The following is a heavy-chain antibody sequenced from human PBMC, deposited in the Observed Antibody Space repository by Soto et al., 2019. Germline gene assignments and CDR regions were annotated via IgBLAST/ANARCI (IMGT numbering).Heavy chain of an antibody. J-gene: IGHJ6*02. CDR3: ARDYRSGAGTSGYSSYGMDV. V-gene: IGHV3-66*01. D-gene: IGHD6-19*01. CDR1: GFTVSSNS. Sequence: EVPLVESGGGLVQPGGSLRLSCAASGFTVSSNSMSWVRQAPGKGLEWVSVIYSGGSTYYADSVKGRFTISRDNSKNPLYLQMNSLRAEDTAVYYCARDYRSGAGTSGYSSYGMDVWGQGTTVTVSS. CDR2: IYSGGST.